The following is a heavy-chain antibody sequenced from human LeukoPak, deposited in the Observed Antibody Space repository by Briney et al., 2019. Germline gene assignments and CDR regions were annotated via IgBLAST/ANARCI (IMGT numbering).Heavy chain of an antibody. J-gene: IGHJ4*02. V-gene: IGHV3-11*04. Sequence: GGSLRLSCAASGFTFSDSYMAWIRQAPGKGLEYISYISNSGDSIYYADSVKGRFTTSRDNAKSSLYLQMNSLRAEDTAVYYCARISVVTTFRSPKYYFDYWGQGTLVTVSS. CDR1: GFTFSDSY. CDR2: ISNSGDSI. CDR3: ARISVVTTFRSPKYYFDY. D-gene: IGHD2/OR15-2a*01.